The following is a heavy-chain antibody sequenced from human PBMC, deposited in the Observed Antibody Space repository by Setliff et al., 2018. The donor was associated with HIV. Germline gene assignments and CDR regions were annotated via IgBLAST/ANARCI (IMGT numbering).Heavy chain of an antibody. Sequence: SETLSLTCTVSGGSINSYWWSWFGQPAGKGLEWIGRISSSGGPNYNPSRESRVTMSVDTSKNQFSLKLRSVTATDTAVYSCARSRHCGSDCYFDYSGQGTLVTVSS. J-gene: IGHJ4*02. D-gene: IGHD2-21*02. CDR2: ISSSGGP. V-gene: IGHV4-4*07. CDR3: ARSRHCGSDCYFDY. CDR1: GGSINSYW.